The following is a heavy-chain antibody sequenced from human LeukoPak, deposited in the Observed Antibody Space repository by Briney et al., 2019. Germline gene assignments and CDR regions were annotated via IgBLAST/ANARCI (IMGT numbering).Heavy chain of an antibody. V-gene: IGHV1-18*01. CDR1: GYTFTTFG. CDR3: ARDRKDIAADGTKPPDY. J-gene: IGHJ4*02. D-gene: IGHD6-13*01. CDR2: ISPYKGHT. Sequence: EASVKVSCKASGYTFTTFGISWVRQAPGQGLEWMGWISPYKGHTNYAQNFQGRFTMTTDTSTTTAYMELRSLRSDDTAVYYCARDRKDIAADGTKPPDYWGQGTLVTVSS.